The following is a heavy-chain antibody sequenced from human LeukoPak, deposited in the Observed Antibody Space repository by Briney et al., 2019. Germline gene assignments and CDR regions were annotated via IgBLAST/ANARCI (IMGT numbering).Heavy chain of an antibody. CDR2: ISYDGSNK. CDR1: GFTFSSYG. D-gene: IGHD4-23*01. V-gene: IGHV3-30*18. CDR3: AKMTGGTDFDY. Sequence: GGSLRLSCAASGFTFSSYGMHWVRQAPGKGLEWVAVISYDGSNKYYADSVKGRSTISRDNSKNTLYLQMNSLRAEDTAVYYCAKMTGGTDFDYWGQGTLVTVSS. J-gene: IGHJ4*02.